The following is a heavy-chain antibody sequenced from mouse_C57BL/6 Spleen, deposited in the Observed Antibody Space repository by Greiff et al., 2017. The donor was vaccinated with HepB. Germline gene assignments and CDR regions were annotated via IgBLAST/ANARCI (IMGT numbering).Heavy chain of an antibody. D-gene: IGHD3-1*01. CDR3: ARSGDAMDY. CDR2: INPNNGGT. J-gene: IGHJ4*01. CDR1: GYTFTDYN. Sequence: EVQRVESGPELVKPGASVKMSCKASGYTFTDYNMHWVKQSHGKSLEWIGYINPNNGGTSYNQKFKGKATLTVNKSSSTAYMELRSLTSEDSAVYYCARSGDAMDYWGQGTSVTVSS. V-gene: IGHV1-22*01.